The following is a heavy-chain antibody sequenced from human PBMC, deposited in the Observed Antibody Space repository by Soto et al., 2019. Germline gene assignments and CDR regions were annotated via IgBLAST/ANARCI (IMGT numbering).Heavy chain of an antibody. CDR2: IMPIFRTA. D-gene: IGHD3-3*02. CDR1: GGTFSTAA. J-gene: IGHJ6*02. Sequence: QVQVEQSGAEVKKPGSSVKVSWKASGGTFSTAAISWVRQAPGQGLEWMGGIMPIFRTADYAQKFQGRVTITADESTSTAYLELRSLSSEDTAIYYCARDQDRPQLGGNYYYIMDVWGQGTTVTVSS. CDR3: ARDQDRPQLGGNYYYIMDV. V-gene: IGHV1-69*12.